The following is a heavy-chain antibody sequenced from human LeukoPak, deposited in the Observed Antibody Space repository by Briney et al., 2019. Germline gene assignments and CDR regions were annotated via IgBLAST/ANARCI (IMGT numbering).Heavy chain of an antibody. V-gene: IGHV3-23*01. CDR3: AKDGIVDTAMVNWFDP. CDR2: VSGSGGST. Sequence: PGASLRLPCAASGFTFSSYAMSWVRQAPGKGLEWVSAVSGSGGSTYYADSVKGRFTISRDNSKNTLYLQMNSLRAEDTAVYYWAKDGIVDTAMVNWFDPWGQGTLVTVSS. CDR1: GFTFSSYA. D-gene: IGHD5-18*01. J-gene: IGHJ5*02.